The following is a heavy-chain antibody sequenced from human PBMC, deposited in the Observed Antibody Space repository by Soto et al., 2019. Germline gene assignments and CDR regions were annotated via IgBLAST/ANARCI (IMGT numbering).Heavy chain of an antibody. CDR2: IRSKAYGGTT. CDR3: TRDLGLTEYFQH. Sequence: PGGSLRLSCTASGFTFGDYAVSWVRQAPGKGLEWVGFIRSKAYGGTTEYAASVKGRFTISRDDSKSIAYLQMNSLKTEDTAVYYCTRDLGLTEYFQHWGQGTLVTVSS. D-gene: IGHD1-26*01. J-gene: IGHJ1*01. V-gene: IGHV3-49*04. CDR1: GFTFGDYA.